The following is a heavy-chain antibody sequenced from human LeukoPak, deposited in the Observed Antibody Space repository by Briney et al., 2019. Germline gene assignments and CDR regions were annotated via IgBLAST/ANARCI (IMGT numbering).Heavy chain of an antibody. CDR1: GGSISSYY. CDR2: IYYSGST. Sequence: SETLSLTCTVSGGSISSYYWSWIRQPPGKGLEWIGYIYYSGSTNYNPSLKSRVTISVDTSKNQLSLKLSSVTAADTAVYYCARSVDTAMANFDYWGQGTLVTVSS. D-gene: IGHD5-18*01. V-gene: IGHV4-59*01. CDR3: ARSVDTAMANFDY. J-gene: IGHJ4*02.